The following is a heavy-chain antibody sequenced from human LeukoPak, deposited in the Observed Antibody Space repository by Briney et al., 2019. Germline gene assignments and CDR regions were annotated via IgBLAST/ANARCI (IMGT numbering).Heavy chain of an antibody. CDR2: IWYDGSNK. Sequence: GGSLRLSCAASGFTFSNYTLHWVRQAPGKGLEWVAVIWYDGSNKYYADSVKGRFTISRDNSKNTLYLQMNSLRAEDTAVYYCARDYISGYDILTGYYPPSYFDYWGQGTLVTVSS. CDR3: ARDYISGYDILTGYYPPSYFDY. D-gene: IGHD3-9*01. CDR1: GFTFSNYT. J-gene: IGHJ4*02. V-gene: IGHV3-33*08.